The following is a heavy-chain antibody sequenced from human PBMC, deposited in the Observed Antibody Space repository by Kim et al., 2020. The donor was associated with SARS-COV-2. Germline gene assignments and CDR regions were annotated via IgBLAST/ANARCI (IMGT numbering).Heavy chain of an antibody. Sequence: SETLSLTCTVSGGSISSSSYYWGWIRQPPGKGLEWIGSIYYSGSTYYNPSLKSRVTISVDTSKNQFSLKLSSVTAADTAVYYCRTDSSGYYLSYYYYGMDVWGQGTTVTVSS. CDR1: GGSISSSSYY. CDR3: RTDSSGYYLSYYYYGMDV. J-gene: IGHJ6*02. V-gene: IGHV4-39*07. D-gene: IGHD3-22*01. CDR2: IYYSGST.